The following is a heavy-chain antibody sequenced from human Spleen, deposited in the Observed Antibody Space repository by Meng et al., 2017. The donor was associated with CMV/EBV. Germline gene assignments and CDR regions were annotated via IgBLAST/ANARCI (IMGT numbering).Heavy chain of an antibody. V-gene: IGHV4-61*01. CDR3: PRDVGYCSGGTCSDY. J-gene: IGHJ4*02. CDR2: IYYGGSTNT. D-gene: IGHD2-15*01. Sequence: SETLSLTCTVSGGSINSGSYYWSWIRQSPGKGLDWIGYIYYGGSTNTNYNPSLKRRVTISLDTSKNQFSLKLRSVTAADSAMYYCPRDVGYCSGGTCSDYWGQGTLVTVSS. CDR1: GGSINSGSYY.